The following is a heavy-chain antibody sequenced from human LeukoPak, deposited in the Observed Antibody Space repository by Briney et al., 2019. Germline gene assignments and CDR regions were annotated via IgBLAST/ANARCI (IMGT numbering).Heavy chain of an antibody. D-gene: IGHD1-26*01. CDR1: GFTFDDYG. CDR2: INWNGGST. Sequence: GGSLRLSCAASGFTFDDYGMSWVRQAPGKGLEWVSGINWNGGSTGYADSVKGRFTISRDNAKNSLYLQMNSLRAEDTALYYCARGYWREVGATTWFDPWGQGTLVTVSS. CDR3: ARGYWREVGATTWFDP. J-gene: IGHJ5*02. V-gene: IGHV3-20*04.